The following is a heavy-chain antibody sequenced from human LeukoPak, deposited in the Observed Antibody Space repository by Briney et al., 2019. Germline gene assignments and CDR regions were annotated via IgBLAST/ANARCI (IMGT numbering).Heavy chain of an antibody. V-gene: IGHV4-39*01. CDR2: INYSGTT. J-gene: IGHJ4*01. CDR1: SGSFSSSSYF. CDR3: ARLRGGVQLWGD. Sequence: SETLSLTCTVSSGSFSSSSYFCGWIRQPPGMGLEWIATINYSGTTYYNPSLKSRVTTSVDTSRNQFALKLNSVTAADTAVYYCARLRGGVQLWGDWGQGALVTVPS. D-gene: IGHD1-1*01.